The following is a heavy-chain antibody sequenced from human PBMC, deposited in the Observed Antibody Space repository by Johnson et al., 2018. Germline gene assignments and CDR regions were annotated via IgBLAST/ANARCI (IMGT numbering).Heavy chain of an antibody. CDR2: IIPILGTA. V-gene: IGHV1-69*11. Sequence: QVQLVQSGAEVKKPGSSVKVSCKASGGTFSSYTISWVRQAPGQGLEWMGRIIPILGTANYAQKFQGRVTITADESTSTAYMELSSLRSEDTAVFYCAKKAPDFWGGVRPLGYFQHWGQGTLVTVSS. J-gene: IGHJ1*01. CDR3: AKKAPDFWGGVRPLGYFQH. CDR1: GGTFSSYT. D-gene: IGHD3-3*01.